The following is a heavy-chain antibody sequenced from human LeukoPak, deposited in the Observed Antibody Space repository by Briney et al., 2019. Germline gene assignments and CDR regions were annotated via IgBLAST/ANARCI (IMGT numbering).Heavy chain of an antibody. Sequence: RASETLSLTCTVSGGSISSYYWSWIRQPPGKGLEWIGYIYYSGSTNYNPSLKSRVTISVDTSKNQFSLKLSSVTAADTAVYYCARDSSVSMSWWFDPWGQGTLVTVSS. J-gene: IGHJ5*02. CDR1: GGSISSYY. CDR3: ARDSSVSMSWWFDP. D-gene: IGHD3-10*01. V-gene: IGHV4-59*01. CDR2: IYYSGST.